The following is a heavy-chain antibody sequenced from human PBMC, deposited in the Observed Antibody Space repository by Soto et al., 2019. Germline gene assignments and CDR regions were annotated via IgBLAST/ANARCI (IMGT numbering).Heavy chain of an antibody. V-gene: IGHV4-59*01. CDR3: ARAPMVLSRSYFDS. CDR2: ISYSGNT. D-gene: IGHD2-8*01. CDR1: GGSISNFY. Sequence: LSLTCTVSGGSISNFYWSWIRQPPGKGLEWIGYISYSGNTNYNPSLKSRVSISVDTSKNQLSLNLTSVTAADTAVYYCARAPMVLSRSYFDSWGQGAPVTVSS. J-gene: IGHJ4*02.